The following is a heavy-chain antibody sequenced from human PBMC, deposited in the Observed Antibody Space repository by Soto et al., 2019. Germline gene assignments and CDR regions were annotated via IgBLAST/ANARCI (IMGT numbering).Heavy chain of an antibody. V-gene: IGHV3-21*01. J-gene: IGHJ3*02. CDR3: ARGGDYGDPYDAFDI. D-gene: IGHD4-17*01. CDR2: ISSSSSYI. Sequence: GGSLRLSCAASGFTFSSYSMNWVRQAPGKGLEWVSSISSSSSYIYYADSVKGRFTISRDNAKNSLYLQMNSLRAEDTAVYYCARGGDYGDPYDAFDIWGQGTMVTVSS. CDR1: GFTFSSYS.